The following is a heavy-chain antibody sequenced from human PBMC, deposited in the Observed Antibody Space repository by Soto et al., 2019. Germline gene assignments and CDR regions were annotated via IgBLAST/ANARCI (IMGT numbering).Heavy chain of an antibody. CDR1: KFPFSSCS. D-gene: IGHD3-10*01. J-gene: IGHJ5*02. Sequence: GGSLRLSCAASKFPFSSCSMNWVRQAPGKGLEWVSYISSTSSTIHYADSVKGRFTISRDNAKNSLYLQMNSLRAEDTAVYYCASGQRESQSSWFDPWGQGTLVTVSS. V-gene: IGHV3-48*01. CDR2: ISSTSSTI. CDR3: ASGQRESQSSWFDP.